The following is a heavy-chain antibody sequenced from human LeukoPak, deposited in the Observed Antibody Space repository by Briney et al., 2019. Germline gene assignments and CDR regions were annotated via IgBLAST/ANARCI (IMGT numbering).Heavy chain of an antibody. V-gene: IGHV4-59*11. CDR2: ISYIGST. Sequence: SETLSLTCAVSDDSFSNHYWTWIRQPPGKGLEWIGYISYIGSTNYNPSLKSRVTISIDTSKNQFSLKLSSVTAADTAVYYCARDLVTVTKGFDIWGQGTMVSVSS. CDR3: ARDLVTVTKGFDI. CDR1: DDSFSNHY. D-gene: IGHD4-17*01. J-gene: IGHJ3*02.